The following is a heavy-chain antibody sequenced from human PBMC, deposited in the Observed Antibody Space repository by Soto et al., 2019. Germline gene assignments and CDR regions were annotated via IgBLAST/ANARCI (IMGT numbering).Heavy chain of an antibody. D-gene: IGHD1-26*01. Sequence: ASVKVSCKASGYTFTGYYMHCVRQAPGQVLEWMGWINPNSGGTNYAQKFQGWVTMTRDTSISTAYMELSRLRSDDTAVYYCARSWDPLNWFDPWGQGTLVTVSS. CDR2: INPNSGGT. J-gene: IGHJ5*02. CDR1: GYTFTGYY. V-gene: IGHV1-2*04. CDR3: ARSWDPLNWFDP.